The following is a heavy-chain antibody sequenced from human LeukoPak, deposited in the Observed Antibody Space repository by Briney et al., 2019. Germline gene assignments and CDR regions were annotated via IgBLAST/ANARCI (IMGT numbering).Heavy chain of an antibody. V-gene: IGHV1-2*02. J-gene: IGHJ4*02. Sequence: GASVKVSCKASGYTFTDNYIHWVRQAPGQGLEWMGWINPRSGGTSYGQKSQGRVTVTRDTSISTAYMELSSLTSDDTAVYYCGRVAYCGSGCYYYFDYWGQGTLVTVSS. CDR2: INPRSGGT. D-gene: IGHD2-21*02. CDR1: GYTFTDNY. CDR3: GRVAYCGSGCYYYFDY.